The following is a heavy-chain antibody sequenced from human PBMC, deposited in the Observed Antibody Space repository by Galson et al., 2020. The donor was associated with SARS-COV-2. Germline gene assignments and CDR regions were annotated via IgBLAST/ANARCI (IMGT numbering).Heavy chain of an antibody. D-gene: IGHD1-26*01. CDR1: GGSISSGGYS. Sequence: SETLSLTCAVSGGSISSGGYSWSWIRQPPGKGLEWIGYIYHSGSTYYNPSLKSRVTISVDRSKNQFSLKLSSVTAADTAVYYCAREISSGSPGAYWFDPWGQGTLVTVSS. CDR2: IYHSGST. J-gene: IGHJ5*02. CDR3: AREISSGSPGAYWFDP. V-gene: IGHV4-30-2*01.